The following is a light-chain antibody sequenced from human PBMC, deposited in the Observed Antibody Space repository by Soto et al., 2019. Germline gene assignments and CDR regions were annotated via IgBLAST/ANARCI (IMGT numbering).Light chain of an antibody. Sequence: QPVLTQSSSASASLGSSVKLTCTLSSGHSRYIIAWHQQQPGKAPRYLMNLEDSGTYTKGSGVPDRFSGSSSGAARYLVISNIQSEDEADYYCETWDSNTAVFGGGTKVTVL. CDR1: SGHSRYI. V-gene: IGLV4-60*03. J-gene: IGLJ3*02. CDR3: ETWDSNTAV. CDR2: LEDSGTY.